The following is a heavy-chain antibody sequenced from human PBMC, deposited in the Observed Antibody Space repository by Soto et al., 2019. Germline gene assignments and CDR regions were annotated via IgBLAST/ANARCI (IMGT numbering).Heavy chain of an antibody. D-gene: IGHD6-19*01. V-gene: IGHV3-23*01. CDR1: GFTLSSYA. CDR3: AKGEWLMLFDC. CDR2: ISGSGGST. Sequence: GGSLRLSCAASGFTLSSYAMSWVRQAPGKGLEWVSAISGSGGSTYYADSVKGRFTISRDNSKNTLYLQMNSLRAEDTAVYYWAKGEWLMLFDCWGQGTLVTVSS. J-gene: IGHJ4*02.